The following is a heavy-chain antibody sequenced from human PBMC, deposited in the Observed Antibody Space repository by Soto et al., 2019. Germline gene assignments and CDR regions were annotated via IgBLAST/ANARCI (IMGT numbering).Heavy chain of an antibody. J-gene: IGHJ1*01. CDR1: GYNFFDYG. CDR2: VSPKSGNT. D-gene: IGHD1-1*01. V-gene: IGHV1-18*01. Sequence: QIQLVQSGAEVKKPGASVKVSCKASGYNFFDYGVSWVRQAPGQGLEWMGWVSPKSGNTDYARKVQGRVTMTIDISTSTAYMGLRGLISDDTGVYYCARGRTVSSIGPLLVWGQGTLVSVSS. CDR3: ARGRTVSSIGPLLV.